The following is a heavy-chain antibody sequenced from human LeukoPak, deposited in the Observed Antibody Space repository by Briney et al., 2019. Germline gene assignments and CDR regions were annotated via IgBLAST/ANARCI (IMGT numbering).Heavy chain of an antibody. V-gene: IGHV4-38-2*02. D-gene: IGHD2-15*01. J-gene: IGHJ6*03. Sequence: SETLSLTCTVSGYSFSSGYSWGWIRQPPAKGLEWIGNIFHTESTYYNPSLKSRVTISVDKSKNQFSLKLSSVTAADTAVYYCARTDRRLGYCSGGSCYALDLYYYYYYMDVWGKGTTVTVSS. CDR3: ARTDRRLGYCSGGSCYALDLYYYYYYMDV. CDR1: GYSFSSGYS. CDR2: IFHTEST.